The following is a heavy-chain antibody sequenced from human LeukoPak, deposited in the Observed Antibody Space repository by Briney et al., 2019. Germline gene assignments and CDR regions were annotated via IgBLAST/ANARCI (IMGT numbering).Heavy chain of an antibody. CDR2: IKQDGSEK. J-gene: IGHJ4*02. CDR3: AMSALRYGEDY. Sequence: GGSLRLSCAASGFTFSSYWMSWVRQAPGKGLEWVANIKQDGSEKYYVDSVKGRFTISRDNAKNSLYLQMNSLGAEDTAVYYCAMSALRYGEDYWGQGTLVTVSS. D-gene: IGHD3-10*01. CDR1: GFTFSSYW. V-gene: IGHV3-7*03.